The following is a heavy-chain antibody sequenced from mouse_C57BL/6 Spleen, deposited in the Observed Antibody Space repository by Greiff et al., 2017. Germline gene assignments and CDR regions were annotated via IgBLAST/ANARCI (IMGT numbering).Heavy chain of an antibody. CDR1: GYAFSSSW. CDR3: ARKGPGRAMDY. V-gene: IGHV1-82*01. D-gene: IGHD3-3*01. Sequence: QVQLKESGPELVKPGASVKISCKASGYAFSSSWMNWVKQRPGKGLEWIGRIYPGDGDTNYTGKFKGKATLTADKSSSTAYMQLSSLTSEDSAVYFCARKGPGRAMDYWGQGTSVTVSS. J-gene: IGHJ4*01. CDR2: IYPGDGDT.